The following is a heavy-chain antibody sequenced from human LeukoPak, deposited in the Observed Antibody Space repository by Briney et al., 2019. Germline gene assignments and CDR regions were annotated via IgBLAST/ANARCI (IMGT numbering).Heavy chain of an antibody. CDR2: IKSEMDGATT. CDR1: GLNFSNAC. D-gene: IGHD2/OR15-2a*01. V-gene: IGHV3-15*01. CDR3: TTGHLEYYFDS. J-gene: IGHJ4*02. Sequence: PGGSLRLSCAASGLNFSNACLNCVRQAQGKGLQWVGHIKSEMDGATTDYAAPVNGRFTISTDNSKNTLYLTMSRLKTEDTAVYYCTTGHLEYYFDSWGQGTLVTVSS.